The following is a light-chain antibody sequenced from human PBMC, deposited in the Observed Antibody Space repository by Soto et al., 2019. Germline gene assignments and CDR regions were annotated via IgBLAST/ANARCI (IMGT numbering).Light chain of an antibody. V-gene: IGLV2-14*01. CDR1: SSDVGGYNY. Sequence: QSALTQPASVSGSPGQSITISCTGTSSDVGGYNYVSWYQQYPGKAPKLMIYDVSKRPSGVSNRFSGSKSGNTASLTISGLQAVDEADYYCSSYTSSSTSVVFGGGTKLTVL. CDR2: DVS. J-gene: IGLJ2*01. CDR3: SSYTSSSTSVV.